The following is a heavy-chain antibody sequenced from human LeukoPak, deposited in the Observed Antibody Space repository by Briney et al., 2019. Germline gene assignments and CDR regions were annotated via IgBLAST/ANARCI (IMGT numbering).Heavy chain of an antibody. CDR2: IYHSGST. J-gene: IGHJ5*02. D-gene: IGHD2/OR15-2a*01. CDR1: GGSISSGDYS. CDR3: ARFLRRTIPSIPSWFDP. V-gene: IGHV4-30-2*01. Sequence: PSQTLSLTCTVSGGSISSGDYSWSWIRQPPGKGLECIGSIYHSGSTYYNPSLKSRVTISVDRAKNHFSLKLSSVTAADTAVYYCARFLRRTIPSIPSWFDPWGQGTLVSVSS.